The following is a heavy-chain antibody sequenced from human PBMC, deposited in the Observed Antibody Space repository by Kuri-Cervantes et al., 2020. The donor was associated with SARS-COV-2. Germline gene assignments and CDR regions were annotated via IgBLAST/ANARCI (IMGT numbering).Heavy chain of an antibody. J-gene: IGHJ4*02. D-gene: IGHD3-16*02. CDR1: GYTFTSYA. CDR3: ARPSEWGSYRL. Sequence: ASVKVSCKASGYTFTSYAMNWVRQAPGQGLEWMGWISAYNGNTNYAQKLQGRVTMTIDTSTSTAYMELSSLRSEDTAVYYCARPSEWGSYRLWGQGTLVTVSS. V-gene: IGHV1-18*01. CDR2: ISAYNGNT.